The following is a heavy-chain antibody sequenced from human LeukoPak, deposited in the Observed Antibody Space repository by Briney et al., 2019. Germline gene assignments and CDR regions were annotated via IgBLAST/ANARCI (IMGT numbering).Heavy chain of an antibody. CDR1: GFTFSSYA. Sequence: GGSLRLSCAASGFTFSSYAMTWVRQAPGKGLEWVSAISGSGDNTYYADSVKGRFTISRDNSKNTLYQQMNSLRDEDTAVYYCARYPRGEPLDYWGQGTQVTVSS. CDR2: ISGSGDNT. V-gene: IGHV3-23*01. D-gene: IGHD3-10*01. CDR3: ARYPRGEPLDY. J-gene: IGHJ4*02.